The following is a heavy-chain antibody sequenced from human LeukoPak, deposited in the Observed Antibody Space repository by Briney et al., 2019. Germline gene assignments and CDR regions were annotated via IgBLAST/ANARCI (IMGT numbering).Heavy chain of an antibody. Sequence: GGSLRLSCAASGFTFSSYAMSWVRQAPGKGLEWVSAISDSGGFTYYADSVKGRFTFSRDNSRNTLYLQMNSLRAEDTAVYYCAKGLRYQWDAFDIWGQGTMVTVSS. CDR2: ISDSGGFT. V-gene: IGHV3-23*01. CDR3: AKGLRYQWDAFDI. D-gene: IGHD2-8*01. CDR1: GFTFSSYA. J-gene: IGHJ3*02.